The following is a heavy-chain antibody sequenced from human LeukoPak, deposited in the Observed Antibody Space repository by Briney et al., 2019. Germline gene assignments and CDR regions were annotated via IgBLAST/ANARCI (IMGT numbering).Heavy chain of an antibody. CDR1: GFTFSSYG. D-gene: IGHD1-26*01. Sequence: RGGSLRLSCAASGFTFSSYGMHWVRQARGKGVEWVAVISYDGSYKYYADSVKGRFTLSRDNSKNTLYMQMNSLRAEDTAVYYCARDKHVGSTLLDYWGQGTLVTVSS. CDR3: ARDKHVGSTLLDY. CDR2: ISYDGSYK. J-gene: IGHJ4*02. V-gene: IGHV3-30*03.